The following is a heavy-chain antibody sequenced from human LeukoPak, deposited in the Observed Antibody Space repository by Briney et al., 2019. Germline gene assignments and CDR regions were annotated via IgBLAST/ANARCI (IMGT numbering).Heavy chain of an antibody. CDR1: GFTFGSYW. Sequence: GGSLRLSCAASGFTFGSYWMTWVRQAPGKGLEWVANIKQDGSENYYVDSVKGRFTISRDNAKNSLYLQMHSLRAEDAAVYYCARGDYRNYAWDYFDYWGQGTLVTVSS. J-gene: IGHJ4*02. CDR2: IKQDGSEN. V-gene: IGHV3-7*01. D-gene: IGHD4-11*01. CDR3: ARGDYRNYAWDYFDY.